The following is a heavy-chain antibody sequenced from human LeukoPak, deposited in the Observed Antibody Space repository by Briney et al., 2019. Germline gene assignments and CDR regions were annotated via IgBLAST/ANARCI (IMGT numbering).Heavy chain of an antibody. CDR1: GGTFSSYA. D-gene: IGHD1-26*01. CDR2: ISAYNGNT. CDR3: ARRVGATLLDY. Sequence: ASVKVSCKASGGTFSSYAISWVRQAPGQGLERMGWISAYNGNTNYAQKLQGRVTMTTDTSTSTAYMELRSLRSDDTAVYYCARRVGATLLDYWGQETLVTVSS. V-gene: IGHV1-18*01. J-gene: IGHJ4*02.